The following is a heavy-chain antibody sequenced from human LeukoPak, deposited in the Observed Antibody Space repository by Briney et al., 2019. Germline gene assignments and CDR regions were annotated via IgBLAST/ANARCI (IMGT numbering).Heavy chain of an antibody. CDR1: GFTFSSYG. Sequence: HPGRSLRLSCAASGFTFSSYGMHWVRQAPGKGLEWVAVISYDGSNKYYADSVKGRFTISRDNSKNTLYLQMNSLRAEDTAVYYCAKDTSISSSWYLYWGQGTLVTVSS. D-gene: IGHD6-13*01. CDR2: ISYDGSNK. J-gene: IGHJ4*02. V-gene: IGHV3-30*18. CDR3: AKDTSISSSWYLY.